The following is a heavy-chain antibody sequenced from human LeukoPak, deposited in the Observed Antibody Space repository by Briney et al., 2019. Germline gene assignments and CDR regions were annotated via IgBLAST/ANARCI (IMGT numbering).Heavy chain of an antibody. CDR1: GFTFDDYG. J-gene: IGHJ4*02. CDR2: INWNGGST. D-gene: IGHD2-15*01. CDR3: AKEDCSGGRCYSLPY. Sequence: GGSLRLSCAASGFTFDDYGMTCVRQTPGKGLEWVSTINWNGGSTAYADSVKGRFTISRDNAKNSLYLQMNSLRAADAAVYYCAKEDCSGGRCYSLPYWGPGTLVTVSS. V-gene: IGHV3-20*04.